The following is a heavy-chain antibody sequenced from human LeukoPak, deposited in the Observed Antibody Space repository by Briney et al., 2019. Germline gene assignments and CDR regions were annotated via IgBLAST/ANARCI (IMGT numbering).Heavy chain of an antibody. CDR3: AREVITTTHVDY. CDR1: GGSISSGGYY. D-gene: IGHD3-22*01. CDR2: IYYSGST. J-gene: IGHJ4*02. Sequence: PSQTLSLTCTVSGGSISSGGYYWSWIRQHPGKGLEWIGYIYYSGSTYYNPSLKSRVTIPVDTSKNQFSLKLSSVTAADTAVYYCAREVITTTHVDYWGQGTLVTVSS. V-gene: IGHV4-31*03.